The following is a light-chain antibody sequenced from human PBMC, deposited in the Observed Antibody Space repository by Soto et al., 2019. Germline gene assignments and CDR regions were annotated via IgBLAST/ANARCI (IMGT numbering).Light chain of an antibody. V-gene: IGKV3-15*01. J-gene: IGKJ1*01. CDR2: GAS. CDR1: QSVSSN. Sequence: EIVMTQSPATLSVSPGERATLSCRASQSVSSNLAWYQQKPGQSSRLLIYGASTRATGVPARFSGSGSGTEFTLTISSLQSEDFAVYYCQQYINLWTFGQGTKVEIK. CDR3: QQYINLWT.